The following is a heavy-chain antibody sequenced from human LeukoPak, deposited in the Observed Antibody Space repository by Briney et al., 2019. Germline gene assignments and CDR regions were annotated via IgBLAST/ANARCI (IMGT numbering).Heavy chain of an antibody. J-gene: IGHJ3*02. CDR2: IWYDGSNK. Sequence: PGGSLRLSCAASGCTFSSYGMHWVRQAPGKGLEWVAFIWYDGSNKYYADSVKGRFTISRDNSKNTLYLQMNSLRAEDTAVYYCAKDFGYCSSTSCRTSLNAFDIWGQGTMVTVSS. V-gene: IGHV3-30*02. CDR1: GCTFSSYG. CDR3: AKDFGYCSSTSCRTSLNAFDI. D-gene: IGHD2-2*03.